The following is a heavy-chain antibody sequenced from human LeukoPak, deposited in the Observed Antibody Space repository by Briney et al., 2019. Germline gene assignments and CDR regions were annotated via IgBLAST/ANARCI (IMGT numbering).Heavy chain of an antibody. CDR1: GFTISSYG. CDR2: IWYDGSNK. CDR3: ARAPLRYFDWLLVY. D-gene: IGHD3-9*01. J-gene: IGHJ4*02. Sequence: GGSLRLSCAASGFTISSYGMHWVRQAPGKGLEWVAVIWYDGSNKYYADSVKGRFTISRDNSKNTLYLQMNSLRAEDTAVYYCARAPLRYFDWLLVYWGQGTLVTVSS. V-gene: IGHV3-33*01.